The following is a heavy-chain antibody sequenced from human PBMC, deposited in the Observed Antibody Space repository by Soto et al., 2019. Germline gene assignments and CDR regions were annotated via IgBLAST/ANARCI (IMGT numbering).Heavy chain of an antibody. V-gene: IGHV1-46*01. CDR3: ARPYEQQLSDYYYGMDV. D-gene: IGHD6-13*01. CDR1: GYTFTSYY. Sequence: GASVKVSCKASGYTFTSYYMHWVRQAPGQGLEWMGIINPSGGSTSYAQKFQGRVTMTRDTSTSTVYMELSSLRSEDTAVYYCARPYEQQLSDYYYGMDVWGQGTTVTVSS. CDR2: INPSGGST. J-gene: IGHJ6*02.